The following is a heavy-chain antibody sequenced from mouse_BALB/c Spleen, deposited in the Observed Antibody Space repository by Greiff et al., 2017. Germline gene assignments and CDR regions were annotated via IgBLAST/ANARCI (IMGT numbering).Heavy chain of an antibody. V-gene: IGHV5-6-4*01. D-gene: IGHD2-4*01. CDR2: ISSGGSYT. CDR1: GFTFSSYT. CDR3: TREEGRGMIKTGAWFAY. Sequence: EVMLVESGGGLVKPGGSLKLSCAASGFTFSSYTMSWVRQTPVKRLEWVATISSGGSYTYYPDSVKGRFTISRDNAKNTLYLQMSSLKSEDTAMYYGTREEGRGMIKTGAWFAYGGQGTLVTVAA. J-gene: IGHJ3*01.